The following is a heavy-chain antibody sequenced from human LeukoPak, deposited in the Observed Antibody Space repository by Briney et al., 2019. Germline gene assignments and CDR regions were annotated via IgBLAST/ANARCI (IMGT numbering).Heavy chain of an antibody. Sequence: GGSPRLSCAASGFTFSSYAMSWVRQAPGKGLEWVSAISGSGGSTYYADSVKGRFTISRDNSKNTLYLQMNSLRAEDTAVYYCAKLPRPLEWLLLFDYWGQGTLVTVSS. CDR1: GFTFSSYA. CDR3: AKLPRPLEWLLLFDY. V-gene: IGHV3-23*01. CDR2: ISGSGGST. J-gene: IGHJ4*02. D-gene: IGHD3-3*01.